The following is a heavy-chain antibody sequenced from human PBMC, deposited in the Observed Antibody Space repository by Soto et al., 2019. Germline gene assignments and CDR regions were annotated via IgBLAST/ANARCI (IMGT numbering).Heavy chain of an antibody. CDR1: GFTFSSYW. D-gene: IGHD3-3*01. V-gene: IGHV3-7*01. CDR2: IKQDGSEK. J-gene: IGHJ6*02. Sequence: LRLSCAASGFTFSSYWMSWVRQAPGKGLEWVANIKQDGSEKYYVDSVKGRFTISRDNAKNSLYLQMNSLRAEDTAVYYCARDRYSYYDFWWGSLPYYYYAMDVWGPGTTVTLSS. CDR3: ARDRYSYYDFWWGSLPYYYYAMDV.